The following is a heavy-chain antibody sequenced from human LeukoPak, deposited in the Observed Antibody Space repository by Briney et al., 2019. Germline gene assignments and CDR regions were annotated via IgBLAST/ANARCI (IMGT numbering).Heavy chain of an antibody. CDR1: GGSISDYH. CDR3: ARGAGGYRFDP. J-gene: IGHJ5*02. CDR2: IYNRGTT. D-gene: IGHD1-1*01. Sequence: YPSETLSLTCTVSGGSISDYHWTWIRQPPGKALEYIGYIYNRGTTYYNPSLKSRVTISADTSKKQFSLKLTSLTAADTAVYYCARGAGGYRFDPWGQPTLLTLPP. V-gene: IGHV4-59*01.